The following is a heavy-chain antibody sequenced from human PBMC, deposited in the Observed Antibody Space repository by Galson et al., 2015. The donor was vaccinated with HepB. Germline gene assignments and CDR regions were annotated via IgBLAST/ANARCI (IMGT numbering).Heavy chain of an antibody. V-gene: IGHV1-18*04. CDR3: ARELSGYSYGYIFKWFDP. J-gene: IGHJ5*02. Sequence: SVTVSCKASGSTFTSYGISWVRQAPGQGLEWMGWISAYNGNTNYAQKLQGRVTMTTDTSTSTAYMELRSLRSDDTAVYYCARELSGYSYGYIFKWFDPWGQGTLVTVSS. CDR1: GSTFTSYG. D-gene: IGHD5-18*01. CDR2: ISAYNGNT.